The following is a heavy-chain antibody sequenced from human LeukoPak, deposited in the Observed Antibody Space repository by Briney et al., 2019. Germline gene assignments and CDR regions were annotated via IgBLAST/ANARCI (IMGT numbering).Heavy chain of an antibody. CDR2: IKQDGRSK. CDR1: GFTLSAYR. V-gene: IGHV3-7*04. Sequence: GGSLRLFCAASGFTLSAYRMSWVRQAPGKGLEWVANIKQDGRSKDYVDSVEGRFTISRDNAKNSLYLQMNNLRAEDTAVYYCARASKWGQGTLVTVSS. J-gene: IGHJ4*02. CDR3: ARASK.